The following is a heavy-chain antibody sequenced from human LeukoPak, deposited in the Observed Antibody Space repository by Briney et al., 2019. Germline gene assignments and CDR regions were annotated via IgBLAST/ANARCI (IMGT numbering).Heavy chain of an antibody. CDR3: ARGATTVRGDY. CDR1: GFTFSRHD. J-gene: IGHJ4*02. D-gene: IGHD1-26*01. Sequence: PSGSLTLSCVASGFTFSRHDMNWVRQAPGKGLEWVSYINSSSSIIYYADSVRGRFTISKANTKNYLDLQRISIDDEDTAEYYCARGATTVRGDYWGQGTLVTVSS. CDR2: INSSSSII. V-gene: IGHV3-48*02.